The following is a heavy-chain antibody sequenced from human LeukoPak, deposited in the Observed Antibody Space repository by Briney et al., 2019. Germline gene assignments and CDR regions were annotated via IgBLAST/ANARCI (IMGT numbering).Heavy chain of an antibody. J-gene: IGHJ4*02. Sequence: GGSLKLSCAGSGFIFSDSILHWVRQGYGKGLEWIGRIRNNGQGYATAYSESLSGRFSISRDDSRNTSYLQMDNVRTEDTAVYFCTRHGRSTGCSDCLPFDYWGQGTLVTVTS. CDR1: GFIFSDSI. CDR3: TRHGRSTGCSDCLPFDY. CDR2: IRNNGQGYAT. V-gene: IGHV3-73*01. D-gene: IGHD3-9*01.